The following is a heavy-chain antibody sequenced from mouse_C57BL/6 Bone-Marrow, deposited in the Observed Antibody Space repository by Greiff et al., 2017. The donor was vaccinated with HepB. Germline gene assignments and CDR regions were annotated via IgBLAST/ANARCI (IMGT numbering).Heavy chain of an antibody. J-gene: IGHJ4*01. CDR2: IFPGSGST. V-gene: IGHV1-75*01. Sequence: QVQLKESGPELVKPGASVKISCKASGYTFTDYYINWVKQRPGQGLEWIGWIFPGSGSTYYNEKFKGKATLTVDKSSSTAYMLLSSLTSEDSAVYFCARRGYGSSSYAMDYWGQGTSVTVSS. D-gene: IGHD1-1*01. CDR1: GYTFTDYY. CDR3: ARRGYGSSSYAMDY.